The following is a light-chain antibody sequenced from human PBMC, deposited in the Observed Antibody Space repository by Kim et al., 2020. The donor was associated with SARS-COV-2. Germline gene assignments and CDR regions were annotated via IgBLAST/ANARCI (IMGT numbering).Light chain of an antibody. Sequence: PASISCRSSQSLVSSDGNTYLTWFHQRPGQSPRRLVYKVSSRDSGVPDRFSGSGSGTDFTLKISRVEAEDVGIYYCMQGTHWTQTFGQGTKVDIK. V-gene: IGKV2-30*01. CDR2: KVS. CDR1: QSLVSSDGNTY. CDR3: MQGTHWTQT. J-gene: IGKJ1*01.